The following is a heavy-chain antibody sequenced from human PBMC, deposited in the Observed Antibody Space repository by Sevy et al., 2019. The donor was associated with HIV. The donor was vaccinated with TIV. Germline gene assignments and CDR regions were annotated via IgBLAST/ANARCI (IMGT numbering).Heavy chain of an antibody. CDR3: ARGSSSGGYFYYYGMDV. CDR2: IYYSGST. CDR1: GGSISSSSYY. D-gene: IGHD3-10*01. J-gene: IGHJ6*02. V-gene: IGHV4-39*01. Sequence: SETLSLTCTVSGGSISSSSYYWGWIRQPPGKGLEWIGSIYYSGSTYYNPSLKSRVTISVDTSKNLFSLKLSSVTAADTAVYYCARGSSSGGYFYYYGMDVWGQGTTVTVSS.